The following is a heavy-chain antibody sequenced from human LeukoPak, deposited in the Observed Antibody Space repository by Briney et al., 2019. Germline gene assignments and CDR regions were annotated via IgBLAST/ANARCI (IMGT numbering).Heavy chain of an antibody. D-gene: IGHD2-2*01. J-gene: IGHJ5*02. V-gene: IGHV4-59*01. CDR3: ARYHSGHCTSPMCSRWFDP. Sequence: PSETLSLTCTVSGGSISGYYWSWIRQPPGKGVEWIGYIYYTGSTNYNPSLKSRVTISVDTSKNQFSLKLSSVTAADTAVYYCARYHSGHCTSPMCSRWFDPWGQGTLVSVSS. CDR2: IYYTGST. CDR1: GGSISGYY.